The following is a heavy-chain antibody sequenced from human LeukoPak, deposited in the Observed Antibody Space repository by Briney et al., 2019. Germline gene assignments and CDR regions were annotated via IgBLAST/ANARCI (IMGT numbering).Heavy chain of an antibody. J-gene: IGHJ4*02. CDR2: ISYDGSNK. Sequence: GGSLRLSCAASGFTFSSYAMHWVRQAPGKGLEWVAVISYDGSNKYYADSVKGRFTISRDNSKNTLYLQMNSLRAEDTAVYYCARARNGVLSEAIFDYWGQGTLVTVSS. D-gene: IGHD2-8*01. V-gene: IGHV3-30*04. CDR3: ARARNGVLSEAIFDY. CDR1: GFTFSSYA.